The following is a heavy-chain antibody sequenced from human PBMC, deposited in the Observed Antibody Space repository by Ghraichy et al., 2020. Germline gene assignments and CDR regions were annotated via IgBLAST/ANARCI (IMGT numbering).Heavy chain of an antibody. D-gene: IGHD3-22*01. CDR2: FDPEDGET. V-gene: IGHV1-24*01. Sequence: ASVKVSCKVSGYTLTELSMHWVRQAPGKGLEWMGGFDPEDGETIYAQKFQGRVTMTEDTSTDTAYMELSSLRSEDTAVYYCARVSPVPAYSPANSAYYYINWFDPWGQGTLVTVSS. J-gene: IGHJ5*02. CDR1: GYTLTELS. CDR3: ARVSPVPAYSPANSAYYYINWFDP.